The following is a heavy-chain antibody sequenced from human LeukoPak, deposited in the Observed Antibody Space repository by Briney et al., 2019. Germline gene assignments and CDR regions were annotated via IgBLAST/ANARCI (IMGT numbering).Heavy chain of an antibody. CDR2: IYYSGST. CDR1: GGSISSYY. Sequence: SETLSLTCTVSGGSISSYYWSWIRQPPGKGLEWIGYIYYSGSTNYNPSLKSRVTISVDTSKNQFSLKLSSVTAAGTAVYYCARASGYYYVDAFDIWGQGTMVTVSS. CDR3: ARASGYYYVDAFDI. D-gene: IGHD3-22*01. V-gene: IGHV4-59*01. J-gene: IGHJ3*02.